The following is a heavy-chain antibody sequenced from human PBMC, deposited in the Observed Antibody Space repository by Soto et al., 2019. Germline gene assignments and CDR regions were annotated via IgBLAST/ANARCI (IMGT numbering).Heavy chain of an antibody. CDR3: ARHQGYYYDSSGYPFAY. D-gene: IGHD3-22*01. V-gene: IGHV5-10-1*01. Sequence: DSLTISCQGSGYSFTTYWISLVRQVPGKGLEWLGRIDPSDSYTNYSPSFQGHVTISADKSISTAYLQWSSLKASDTAMYYCARHQGYYYDSSGYPFAYWGQGTLVTVSS. CDR1: GYSFTTYW. J-gene: IGHJ4*02. CDR2: IDPSDSYT.